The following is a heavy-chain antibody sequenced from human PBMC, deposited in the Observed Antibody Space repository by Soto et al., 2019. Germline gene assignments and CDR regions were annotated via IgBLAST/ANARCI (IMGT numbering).Heavy chain of an antibody. CDR1: GGSISSYY. Sequence: SETLSLTCTVSGGSISSYYWSWIRQPPGKGLEWIGYIYYSGSTNYNPSLKSGVTISVDTSKNQFSLRLSSVTAADTAVYYCARGEYYYYMAVWGKGTTVTVSS. D-gene: IGHD1-26*01. J-gene: IGHJ6*03. V-gene: IGHV4-59*01. CDR2: IYYSGST. CDR3: ARGEYYYYMAV.